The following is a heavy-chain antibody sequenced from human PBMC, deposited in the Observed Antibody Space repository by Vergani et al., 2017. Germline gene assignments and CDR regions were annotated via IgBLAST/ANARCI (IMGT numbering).Heavy chain of an antibody. CDR1: GFTSAGYA. D-gene: IGHD6-6*01. V-gene: IGHV3-9*02. J-gene: IGHJ5*02. CDR2: ISWNSNSI. Sequence: EVQLLESGGGLVQPGGSLRLSCVASGFTSAGYAMHWVRQAPGKGLEWVSGISWNSNSIGYADSVKGRFTISRDNAKNSLYLQMNSLRAEDTALYYCAKXLGTSSGGGWFDPWGQGTLVTVSS. CDR3: AKXLGTSSGGGWFDP.